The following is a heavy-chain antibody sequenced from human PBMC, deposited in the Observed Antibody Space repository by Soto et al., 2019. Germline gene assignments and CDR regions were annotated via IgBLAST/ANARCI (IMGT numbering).Heavy chain of an antibody. Sequence: SVKVSCKASGCTFSSYAISWVRQAPGQGLEWMGGIIPIFGTANYAQKFQGRVTITADESTSTAYMELSSLRSEDTAVYYCVMTPSGQRVPGYWGQGTLVSVSS. J-gene: IGHJ4*02. CDR1: GCTFSSYA. CDR2: IIPIFGTA. D-gene: IGHD6-6*01. V-gene: IGHV1-69*13. CDR3: VMTPSGQRVPGY.